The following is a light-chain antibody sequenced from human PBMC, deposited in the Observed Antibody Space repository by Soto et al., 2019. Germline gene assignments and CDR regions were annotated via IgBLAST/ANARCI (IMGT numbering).Light chain of an antibody. CDR3: QQYNKWPRT. CDR1: QSVSSN. J-gene: IGKJ1*01. V-gene: IGKV3-15*01. Sequence: VLTQARASLSVSPGERATLYCRASQSVSSNLAWYQQKPGQAPRLLIYGASTRATGIPARFSGSGSGTEFTLTISSLQSEDFAVYYCQQYNKWPRTFGQGGNVAIK. CDR2: GAS.